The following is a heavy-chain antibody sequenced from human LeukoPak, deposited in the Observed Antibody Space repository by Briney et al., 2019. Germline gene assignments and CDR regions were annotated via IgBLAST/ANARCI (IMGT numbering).Heavy chain of an antibody. CDR1: GGSFSGYY. J-gene: IGHJ4*02. D-gene: IGHD3-16*02. CDR3: ARRVVITFGGVIARPFDY. CDR2: INHSGST. Sequence: SETLSLTCAVYGGSFSGYYWSWIRQPPGKGLEWIGEINHSGSTNYNPSLKSRVTISVDTSKNQFSLKLSSVTATDTAVYYCARRVVITFGGVIARPFDYWGQGTLVTVSS. V-gene: IGHV4-34*01.